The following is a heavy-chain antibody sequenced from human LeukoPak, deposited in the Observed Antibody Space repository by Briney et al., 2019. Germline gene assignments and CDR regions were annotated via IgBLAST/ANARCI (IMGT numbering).Heavy chain of an antibody. CDR3: AKDQFRYCSSTSCYAGISGDIDY. V-gene: IGHV3-30*04. J-gene: IGHJ4*02. D-gene: IGHD2-2*01. CDR1: GFTFSNYA. Sequence: GGSLRLSCAASGFTFSNYAMHWVRQAPGKGLEWVAVISYDGSNKYYADSVKGRFTISRDNSKNTLYLQMNSLRAEDTAVYYCAKDQFRYCSSTSCYAGISGDIDYWGQGTLVTVSS. CDR2: ISYDGSNK.